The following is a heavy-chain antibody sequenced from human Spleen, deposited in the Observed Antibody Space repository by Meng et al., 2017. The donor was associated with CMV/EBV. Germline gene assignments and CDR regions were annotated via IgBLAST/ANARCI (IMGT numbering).Heavy chain of an antibody. D-gene: IGHD2-2*01. CDR1: SIGSGDSY. J-gene: IGHJ6*02. Sequence: SIGSGDSYRSWIRQPPGKGLGWIGYIYYSGSTYYNPSLKSRVTISVDTSKNQFSLKLSSVTAADTAVYYCARVIVVVPAPSYGMDVWGQGTTVTVSS. V-gene: IGHV4-30-4*08. CDR3: ARVIVVVPAPSYGMDV. CDR2: IYYSGST.